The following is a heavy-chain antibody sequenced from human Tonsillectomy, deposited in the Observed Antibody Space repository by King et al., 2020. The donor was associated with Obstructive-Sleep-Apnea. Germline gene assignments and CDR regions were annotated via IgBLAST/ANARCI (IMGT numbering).Heavy chain of an antibody. CDR3: AGKVGIAAAGTLGY. D-gene: IGHD6-13*01. V-gene: IGHV3-11*01. CDR1: GFTFSDYY. Sequence: VQLVESGGGLVKPGGSLRLSCAASGFTFSDYYMNWIRQAPGKGLEWVSYISNSDSSIYYADSVKGRFTISRDNAKNSLYLQMNSLRAEDTAVYYCAGKVGIAAAGTLGYWGQGTLVTVSS. J-gene: IGHJ4*02. CDR2: ISNSDSSI.